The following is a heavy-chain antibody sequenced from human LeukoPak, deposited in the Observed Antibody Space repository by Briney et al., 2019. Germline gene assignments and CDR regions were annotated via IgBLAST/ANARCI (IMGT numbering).Heavy chain of an antibody. CDR2: ISGSGGST. Sequence: HPGGSLRLSCAASGFTFSSYAMSWVRQAPGKGLEWVSAISGSGGSTYYADSVKGRFTISRDNSKNTLYLQMNSLRAEDTAVYYCARFGLLGYSLTRPDAFDIWGQGTMVTVSS. V-gene: IGHV3-23*01. J-gene: IGHJ3*02. D-gene: IGHD3-22*01. CDR3: ARFGLLGYSLTRPDAFDI. CDR1: GFTFSSYA.